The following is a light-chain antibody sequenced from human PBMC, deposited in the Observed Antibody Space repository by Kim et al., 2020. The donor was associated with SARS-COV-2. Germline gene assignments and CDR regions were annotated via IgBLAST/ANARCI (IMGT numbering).Light chain of an antibody. CDR1: SSNIGRNT. J-gene: IGLJ2*01. V-gene: IGLV1-44*01. Sequence: GQRVTISSSGASSNIGRNTVNWYQHVPGTAPKLLFHNTNPRPSGVPDRFSGSKSGTSASLAISVLQSEDEADYYCASWGDSLSPVVFGGGTQLTVL. CDR2: NTN. CDR3: ASWGDSLSPVV.